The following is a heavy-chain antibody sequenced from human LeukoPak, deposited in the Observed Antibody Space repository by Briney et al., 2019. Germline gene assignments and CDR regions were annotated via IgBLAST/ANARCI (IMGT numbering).Heavy chain of an antibody. CDR3: ARDGYGVNSADY. CDR2: ISWNSGSI. J-gene: IGHJ4*02. Sequence: GGSLRLSCAASGYTFDDYAMHWVRQAPGKGLEWVSGISWNSGSIGYADSVKGRFTISRDNAKNSLYLQMNSLRAEDTAVYYCARDGYGVNSADYWGQGTLVTVSS. CDR1: GYTFDDYA. D-gene: IGHD4-23*01. V-gene: IGHV3-9*01.